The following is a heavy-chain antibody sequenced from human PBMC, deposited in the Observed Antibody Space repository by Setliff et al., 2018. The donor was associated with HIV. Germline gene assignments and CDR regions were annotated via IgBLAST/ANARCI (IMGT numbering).Heavy chain of an antibody. V-gene: IGHV4-59*12. CDR1: GGSIGSNY. D-gene: IGHD1-1*01. Sequence: SETLSLTCTVSGGSIGSNYLNWIRQPPGKGLEWIGYIYYTGSTNYNSSFRSRVTISRDTSKNQFSLKLSSVTAADTAVYYCARDSPAGGMWGRRFDPWGQGTQVTVSS. CDR2: IYYTGST. CDR3: ARDSPAGGMWGRRFDP. J-gene: IGHJ5*02.